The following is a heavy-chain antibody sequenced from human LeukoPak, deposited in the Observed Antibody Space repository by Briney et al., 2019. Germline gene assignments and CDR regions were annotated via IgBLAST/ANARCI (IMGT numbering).Heavy chain of an antibody. J-gene: IGHJ4*02. V-gene: IGHV3-53*01. CDR3: ARAKRYCSSTSCHPVDYFDY. D-gene: IGHD2-2*01. Sequence: GGSLRLSCAASGFTVSSNYMSWVRQAPGKGLEWVSVIYSGGSTYYADSVKGRFTISRDNSKNTLYLQMNSLRAEDMAVYYCARAKRYCSSTSCHPVDYFDYWGQGTLVTVSS. CDR1: GFTVSSNY. CDR2: IYSGGST.